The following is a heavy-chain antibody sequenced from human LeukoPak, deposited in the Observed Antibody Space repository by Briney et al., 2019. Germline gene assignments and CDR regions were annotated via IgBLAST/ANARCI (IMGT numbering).Heavy chain of an antibody. CDR3: ARLPDPVVPTLIDY. Sequence: PSETLSLTCTVSGGSISSSSYYWGWIRQPPGKGLEWIGSIYYSGSTYYNPSLESRVTISVDTSKNQFSLKLSSVTAADTAVYYCARLPDPVVPTLIDYWGQGTLVTVSS. V-gene: IGHV4-39*01. CDR1: GGSISSSSYY. J-gene: IGHJ4*02. CDR2: IYYSGST. D-gene: IGHD2-15*01.